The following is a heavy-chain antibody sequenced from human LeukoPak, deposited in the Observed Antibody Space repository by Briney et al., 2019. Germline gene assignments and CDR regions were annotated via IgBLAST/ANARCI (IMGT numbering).Heavy chain of an antibody. CDR1: GGTFSSYA. V-gene: IGHV1-69*05. CDR2: IIPIFGTA. D-gene: IGHD1-26*01. J-gene: IGHJ3*02. Sequence: ASVKVSCKASGGTFSSYAISWVRQAPGPGLEWMGRIIPIFGTASYAQKFQGRVTMTRDTSTSTVYMELSSLRSEDTAVYYCADGSRGAFDIWGQGTMVTVSS. CDR3: ADGSRGAFDI.